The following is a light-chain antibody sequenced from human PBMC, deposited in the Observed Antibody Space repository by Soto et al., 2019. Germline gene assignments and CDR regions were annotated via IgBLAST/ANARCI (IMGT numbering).Light chain of an antibody. CDR2: DAS. CDR1: QSISTD. Sequence: EIVLTQSPATLSLSPGERATLSCRASQSISTDLAWYQHKPGQAPRLLIYDASNSAPGIPARFGGSGSGTDFTLNLSSVEPEDFAVYNCQQRSEWPRTIGQGTKLESK. V-gene: IGKV3-11*01. J-gene: IGKJ1*01. CDR3: QQRSEWPRT.